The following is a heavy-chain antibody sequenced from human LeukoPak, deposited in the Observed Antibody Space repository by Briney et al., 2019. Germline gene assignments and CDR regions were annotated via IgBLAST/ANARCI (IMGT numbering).Heavy chain of an antibody. J-gene: IGHJ1*01. D-gene: IGHD4-17*01. Sequence: TGGSLRLSCGASGFTFSNYALTWVRQAPGKGREWVSSISGVNTHYADSVKGRFSISRDNYKNTLYLQMSSLRAEDTAVYYCARDPNGNYVGAFDFQRWGQGTLVTISS. CDR3: ARDPNGNYVGAFDFQR. CDR2: ISGVNT. V-gene: IGHV3-23*01. CDR1: GFTFSNYA.